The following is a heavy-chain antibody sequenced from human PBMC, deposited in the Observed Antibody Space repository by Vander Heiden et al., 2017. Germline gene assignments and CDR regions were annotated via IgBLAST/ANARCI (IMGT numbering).Heavy chain of an antibody. Sequence: QVQLQEWGPGLVKPSATLSLICTVSGGSISSFYWNWIRQPPGKGLEWIGYIYNSGSTNYSPSLKSRVTISVDTPKNQFSLKLSSVTAADTAVYYCARRSGRYGMDVWGQGITVTVSS. CDR1: GGSISSFY. V-gene: IGHV4-59*01. CDR3: ARRSGRYGMDV. J-gene: IGHJ6*02. CDR2: IYNSGST.